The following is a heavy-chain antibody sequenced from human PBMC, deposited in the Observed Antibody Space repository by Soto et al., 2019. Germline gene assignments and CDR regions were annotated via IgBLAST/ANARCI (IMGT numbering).Heavy chain of an antibody. Sequence: ASVKVSCKASGGTFSSYAISWVRQAPGQGLEWMGGIIPIFGTANYAQKFQGRVTITADESTSTAYMELSSLRFEDTAVYYCARVFGVPGIAVAGLDYWGQGTLVTVSS. J-gene: IGHJ4*02. V-gene: IGHV1-69*13. CDR2: IIPIFGTA. D-gene: IGHD6-19*01. CDR3: ARVFGVPGIAVAGLDY. CDR1: GGTFSSYA.